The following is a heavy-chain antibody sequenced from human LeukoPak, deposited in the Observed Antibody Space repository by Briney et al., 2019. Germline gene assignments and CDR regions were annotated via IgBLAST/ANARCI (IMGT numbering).Heavy chain of an antibody. CDR3: ARVLSSSWHDAFDI. CDR2: IKQDGSEK. Sequence: GGSLRLSCAASGFTFSSYWMSWVRQAPGKGLEWVANIKQDGSEKYYVDSVKGRFTISRDNAKNSLYLQMNSLRAEDTAVYYCARVLSSSWHDAFDIWGQGTMVTVSS. V-gene: IGHV3-7*01. CDR1: GFTFSSYW. D-gene: IGHD6-13*01. J-gene: IGHJ3*02.